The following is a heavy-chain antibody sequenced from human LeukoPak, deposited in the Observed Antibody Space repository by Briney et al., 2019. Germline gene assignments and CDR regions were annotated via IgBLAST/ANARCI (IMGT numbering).Heavy chain of an antibody. CDR3: ARGRMATLNLDFDY. CDR2: ISSSSSYI. CDR1: GFTFSSYS. J-gene: IGHJ4*02. V-gene: IGHV3-21*01. Sequence: PGGSLRLSCAASGFTFSSYSMNWVRQAPGKGLEWVSSISSSSSYIYYADSVKGRFTISGDNAKNSLYLQMNSLRAEDTAVYYCARGRMATLNLDFDYWGQGTLVTASS. D-gene: IGHD5-24*01.